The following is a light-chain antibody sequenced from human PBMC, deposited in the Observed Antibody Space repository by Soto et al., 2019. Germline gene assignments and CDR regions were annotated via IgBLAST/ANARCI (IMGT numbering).Light chain of an antibody. Sequence: EIVLTQSPATLSLSPGERATLSCRASQSVSSYLAWYQQKPGQAPRLLINDASNRASGIPARFSGSGSGTDFTLTIGSLEPEDFAVYYCQQHTNWPLTFGGGTKVEIK. CDR3: QQHTNWPLT. J-gene: IGKJ4*01. CDR1: QSVSSY. V-gene: IGKV3-11*01. CDR2: DAS.